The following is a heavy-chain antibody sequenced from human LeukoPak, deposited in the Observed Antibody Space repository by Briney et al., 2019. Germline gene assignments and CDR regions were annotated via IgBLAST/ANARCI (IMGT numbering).Heavy chain of an antibody. CDR1: GFTFSSYW. CDR2: IKQDGSEK. Sequence: PGGSLRLSCAASGFTFSSYWMSWVRQAPGKGLEWVANIKQDGSEKYYVDSVKGRFTISRDNAKNSLYLQMNSLRAEDTAVYYCAKDHRYYYGSGSPTYDYWGQGTLVTVSS. D-gene: IGHD3-10*01. CDR3: AKDHRYYYGSGSPTYDY. V-gene: IGHV3-7*03. J-gene: IGHJ4*02.